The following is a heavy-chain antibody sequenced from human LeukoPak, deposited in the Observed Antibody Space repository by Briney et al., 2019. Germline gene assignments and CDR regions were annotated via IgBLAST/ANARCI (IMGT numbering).Heavy chain of an antibody. V-gene: IGHV1-18*01. CDR2: ISAYNGNT. CDR1: GYTFTNYG. Sequence: ASVKVSCKASGYTFTNYGITWVRQAPGQGLEWMGWISAYNGNTNCAQKLQGRVTMTADTSTSTAYRELRSLRSDDTAVYYCATTRLVRPYYYYMDVWGKGTTVTISS. J-gene: IGHJ6*03. D-gene: IGHD1-26*01. CDR3: ATTRLVRPYYYYMDV.